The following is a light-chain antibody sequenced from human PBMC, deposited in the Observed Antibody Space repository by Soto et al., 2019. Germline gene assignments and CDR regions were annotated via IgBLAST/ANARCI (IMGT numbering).Light chain of an antibody. J-gene: IGKJ1*01. CDR3: QQCGSSPWT. CDR1: QSVSSYY. CDR2: AAS. V-gene: IGKV3-20*01. Sequence: EIVMTQSPATLSVSPGERATLSCRASQSVSSYYLAWYQQKPGQAPRLLIYAASSRATGIPDRFSGGGSGTDFTLTISRLEPEDFAVYDCQQCGSSPWTFGQGTKVDIK.